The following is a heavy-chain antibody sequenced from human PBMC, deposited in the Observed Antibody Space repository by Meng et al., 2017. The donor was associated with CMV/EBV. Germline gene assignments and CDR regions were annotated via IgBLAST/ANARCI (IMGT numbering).Heavy chain of an antibody. CDR2: ISAYNGNT. V-gene: IGHV1-18*01. CDR1: GYTFTSYG. CDR3: ARDRTMVRGVTGY. J-gene: IGHJ4*02. D-gene: IGHD3-10*01. Sequence: KSVQAGAGVKKPGASVKVSCKACGYTFTSYGIIWVRQAPGQGLEWMGWISAYNGNTNYAQKLQGRVTMTTDTSTSTAYMELRSLRSDDTAVYYCARDRTMVRGVTGYWGQGTLVTVSS.